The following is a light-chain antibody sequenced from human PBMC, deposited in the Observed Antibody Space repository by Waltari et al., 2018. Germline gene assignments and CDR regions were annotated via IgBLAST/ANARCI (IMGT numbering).Light chain of an antibody. V-gene: IGKV4-1*01. J-gene: IGKJ2*03. Sequence: DIVMTQSPDSLAVSLGERATINCKSSQSVLYSSNNKNYLAWYLQKPGQPPKLLIYWASTRESGVPDRFSGSGSGTDFTLTISSLQAEDVAVYYCQQYYSTSYSFGQGTQLEIK. CDR2: WAS. CDR3: QQYYSTSYS. CDR1: QSVLYSSNNKNY.